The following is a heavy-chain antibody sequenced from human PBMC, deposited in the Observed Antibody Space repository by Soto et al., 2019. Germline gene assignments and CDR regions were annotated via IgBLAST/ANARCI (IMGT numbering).Heavy chain of an antibody. CDR3: AVAGPLSPCRY. Sequence: GGSLRLSCAASGFTVSSNYMSWVRQAPGKGLEWVSVIYSGGSTYYADSVKGRLTISRDNSKNTLYLQMNSLRAEDTAVYYCAVAGPLSPCRYWGQGTLVTVSS. CDR2: IYSGGST. D-gene: IGHD3-3*02. V-gene: IGHV3-53*01. J-gene: IGHJ4*02. CDR1: GFTVSSNY.